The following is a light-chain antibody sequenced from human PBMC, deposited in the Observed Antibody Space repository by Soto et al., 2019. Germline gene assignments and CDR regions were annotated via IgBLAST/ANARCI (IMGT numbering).Light chain of an antibody. CDR1: SSNIGGNFD. CDR3: RTYDNSLRGAV. Sequence: QSVLTQPPSVSGAPGQRVTISCTGSSSNIGGNFDVHWYQHLPGTSPKLLIYADTNRPSGVPDRFSGSKSGASASLAITGLQAEDEADYYCRTYDNSLRGAVFGGGTKLTVL. V-gene: IGLV1-40*01. J-gene: IGLJ2*01. CDR2: ADT.